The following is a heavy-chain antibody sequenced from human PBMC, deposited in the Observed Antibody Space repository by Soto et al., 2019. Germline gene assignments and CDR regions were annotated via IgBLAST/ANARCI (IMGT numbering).Heavy chain of an antibody. CDR1: GFTFSSYG. V-gene: IGHV3-30*18. CDR2: ISYDGSNK. J-gene: IGHJ4*02. Sequence: QVQLVESGGGVVQPGRSLRLSCAASGFTFSSYGMHWVRQAPGKGLEWVAVISYDGSNKYYADSVKGRFTISRDNSKNTLYLQMNSQRAEDTAVYYCAKSSGYPFDYWGQGTLVTVSS. D-gene: IGHD3-22*01. CDR3: AKSSGYPFDY.